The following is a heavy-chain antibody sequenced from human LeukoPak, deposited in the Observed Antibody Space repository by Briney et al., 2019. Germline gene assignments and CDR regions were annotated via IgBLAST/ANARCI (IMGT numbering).Heavy chain of an antibody. J-gene: IGHJ4*02. CDR2: IYYTGTT. CDR1: AGSVSNGNYY. V-gene: IGHV4-61*01. D-gene: IGHD6-19*01. CDR3: ARSSGRGHFDY. Sequence: SETLSLTCTVSAGSVSNGNYYWSWLRQPPGKALEWIGYIYYTGTTYYIPSLEGRVTISVDTSKNQFSVKLNSVTAADTAVYYCARSSGRGHFDYWGQGTLVTVSS.